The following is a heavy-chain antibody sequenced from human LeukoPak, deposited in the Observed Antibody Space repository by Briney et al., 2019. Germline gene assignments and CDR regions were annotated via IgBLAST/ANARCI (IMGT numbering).Heavy chain of an antibody. J-gene: IGHJ4*02. CDR1: GFTFSSYA. CDR3: AKDDYGSGSYTFDY. Sequence: GGSLRLSCAASGFTFSSYAMSWVRQAPGKGLEWVSAISGSGGSTYYADSVKGRFTISRDNSKNTLYLQMNSLRAEDTAVYYCAKDDYGSGSYTFDYWGQGTLVTVSP. CDR2: ISGSGGST. D-gene: IGHD3-10*01. V-gene: IGHV3-23*01.